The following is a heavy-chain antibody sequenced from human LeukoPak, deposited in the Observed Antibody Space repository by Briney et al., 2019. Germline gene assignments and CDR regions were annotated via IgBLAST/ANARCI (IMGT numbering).Heavy chain of an antibody. D-gene: IGHD3-22*01. V-gene: IGHV3-53*01. J-gene: IGHJ5*02. Sequence: QPGGSLRLSCAASGFTVNNNYMTWVRQAPGKGLEWVSIIYSGGNTYYAESVKGRFTISRDNSKNMLYLEMNSLRAEDTAVYYCARDLGQYYDTSDNWFDPWGQGTLVTVSS. CDR2: IYSGGNT. CDR3: ARDLGQYYDTSDNWFDP. CDR1: GFTVNNNY.